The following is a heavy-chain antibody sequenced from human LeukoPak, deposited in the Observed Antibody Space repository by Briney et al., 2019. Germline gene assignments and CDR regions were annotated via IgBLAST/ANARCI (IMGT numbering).Heavy chain of an antibody. D-gene: IGHD6-19*01. V-gene: IGHV4-34*01. J-gene: IGHJ6*03. Sequence: SETLSLTCAVYGGSFSGYYWSWIRQPPRKGLEWIGEISHSGSTNYNPSLKSRVTISVDTSKNQFSLKLSSVTAADTAVYYCARGVQGRSYSSGWYVHYYYMDVWGKGTTVTVSS. CDR3: ARGVQGRSYSSGWYVHYYYMDV. CDR1: GGSFSGYY. CDR2: ISHSGST.